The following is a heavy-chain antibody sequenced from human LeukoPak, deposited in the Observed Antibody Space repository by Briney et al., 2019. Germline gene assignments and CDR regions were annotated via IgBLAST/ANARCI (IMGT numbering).Heavy chain of an antibody. D-gene: IGHD2-21*01. CDR1: GFTFSSSS. Sequence: TGGSLRLSCAASGFTFSSSSMNWVRQAPEKGLEWVPYISTSGGTIYYADSVKGRFTISRDNAKNSLYLQMDSLRAEDTAVYYCARHIPFDCWGQGTLVTVSS. CDR3: ARHIPFDC. CDR2: ISTSGGTI. V-gene: IGHV3-48*01. J-gene: IGHJ4*02.